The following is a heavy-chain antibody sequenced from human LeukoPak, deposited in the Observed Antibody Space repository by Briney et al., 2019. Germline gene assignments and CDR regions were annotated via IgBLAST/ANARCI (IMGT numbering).Heavy chain of an antibody. D-gene: IGHD3-3*01. Sequence: ASVTVSCKASGYTFTSYGISWVRQAPGQGREWMGWISAYNGNTNYAQKLQGRVAMTTDTSTSTAYMELRSLRSDDTAVYYCARIGFLEWLSSPNYFDYWGQGTLVTVSS. CDR1: GYTFTSYG. J-gene: IGHJ4*02. CDR2: ISAYNGNT. V-gene: IGHV1-18*01. CDR3: ARIGFLEWLSSPNYFDY.